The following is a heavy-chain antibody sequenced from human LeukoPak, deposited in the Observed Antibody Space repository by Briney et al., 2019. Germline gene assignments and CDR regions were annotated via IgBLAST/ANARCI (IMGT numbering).Heavy chain of an antibody. J-gene: IGHJ4*02. CDR3: AREGDGYNYFDY. CDR2: TRNKANSYTT. D-gene: IGHD5-24*01. V-gene: IGHV3-72*01. CDR1: GLTFSSFW. Sequence: PGGSLRLSCAASGLTFSSFWMHWVRQAPGKGLEWVGRTRNKANSYTTEYAASVKGRFTISRDDSKNSLYLQMNSLKTEDTAVYYCAREGDGYNYFDYWGQGTLVTVSS.